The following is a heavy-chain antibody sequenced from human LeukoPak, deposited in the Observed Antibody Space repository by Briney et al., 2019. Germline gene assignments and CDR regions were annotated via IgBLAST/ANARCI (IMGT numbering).Heavy chain of an antibody. D-gene: IGHD3-22*01. CDR2: INHSGST. Sequence: PSETLSLTCAVYGGSFSGYCWSWIRQPPGKGLEWIGEINHSGSTNYNPSLKSRVTISVDTSKNQFSLKLSSVTAADTAVYYCAYRRYYDSSGYYHRTGFDYWGQGTLVTVSS. J-gene: IGHJ4*02. V-gene: IGHV4-34*01. CDR1: GGSFSGYC. CDR3: AYRRYYDSSGYYHRTGFDY.